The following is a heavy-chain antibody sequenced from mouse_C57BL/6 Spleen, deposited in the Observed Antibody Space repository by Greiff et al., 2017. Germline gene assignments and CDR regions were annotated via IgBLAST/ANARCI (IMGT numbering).Heavy chain of an antibody. V-gene: IGHV1-61*01. CDR2: IYPSDSET. D-gene: IGHD1-1*01. CDR1: GYTFTSYW. Sequence: KQSCKASGYTFTSYWMDWVKQRPGQGLEWIGNIYPSDSETHYNQKFKDKATLTVDKSSSTAYMQLSSLTSEDSAVYYCARRDYGNDYWGQGTTLTVSS. J-gene: IGHJ2*01. CDR3: ARRDYGNDY.